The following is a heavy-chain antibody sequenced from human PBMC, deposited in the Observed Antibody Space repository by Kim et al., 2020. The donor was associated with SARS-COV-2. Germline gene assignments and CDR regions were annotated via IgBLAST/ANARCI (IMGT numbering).Heavy chain of an antibody. CDR1: GFTFSSYA. Sequence: GGSLRLSCAASGFTFSSYAMHWVRQAPGKGLEWVAVISYDGSNKYYADSVKGRFTISRDNSKNTLYLQMNSLRAEDTAVYYCARSVVVTATVGLFDYWGQGTLVTVSS. J-gene: IGHJ4*02. V-gene: IGHV3-30*04. D-gene: IGHD2-21*02. CDR2: ISYDGSNK. CDR3: ARSVVVTATVGLFDY.